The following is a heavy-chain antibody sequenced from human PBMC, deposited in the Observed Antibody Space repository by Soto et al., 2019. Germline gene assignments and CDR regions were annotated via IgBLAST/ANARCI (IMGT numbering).Heavy chain of an antibody. V-gene: IGHV1-24*01. CDR2: FDPEDGET. J-gene: IGHJ3*02. Sequence: ASVKVSCKVSGYTLTELSMHWVRQAPGKGLEWMGGFDPEDGETIYAQKFQGRVTMTEDTSTDTAYMELSSLRSEDTAVYYCAPFIPTSHFPTNDAFDIWGQGTMVTVSS. CDR1: GYTLTELS. D-gene: IGHD2-2*01. CDR3: APFIPTSHFPTNDAFDI.